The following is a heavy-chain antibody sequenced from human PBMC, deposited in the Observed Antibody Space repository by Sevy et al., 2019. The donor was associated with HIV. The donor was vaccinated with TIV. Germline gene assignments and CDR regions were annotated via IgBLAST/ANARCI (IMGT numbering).Heavy chain of an antibody. Sequence: GGSLRLSCAASGLSFSTFSMSWVRQAPGKGLEWVSSITTHSSYMYYADSVKGRFTTSRDNAKNSLFLQLNSLRVEDTGVYYCATATLWGLVPFQHWGQGTLVTVSS. CDR3: ATATLWGLVPFQH. V-gene: IGHV3-21*01. D-gene: IGHD6-19*01. CDR1: GLSFSTFS. J-gene: IGHJ1*01. CDR2: ITTHSSYM.